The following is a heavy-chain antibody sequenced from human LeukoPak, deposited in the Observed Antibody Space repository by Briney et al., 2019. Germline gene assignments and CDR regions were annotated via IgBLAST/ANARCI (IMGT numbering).Heavy chain of an antibody. D-gene: IGHD4-23*01. V-gene: IGHV4-59*01. CDR1: GGSISSYY. CDR2: IYYSGST. Sequence: PSETLSLTCTVSGGSISSYYWSWIRQPPGKGLEWIGYIYYSGSTNYNPSLKSRVTISVDTSKDQFSLKLSSVTAADTAVYYCARERWMRDALDIWGQGTMVTVSS. CDR3: ARERWMRDALDI. J-gene: IGHJ3*02.